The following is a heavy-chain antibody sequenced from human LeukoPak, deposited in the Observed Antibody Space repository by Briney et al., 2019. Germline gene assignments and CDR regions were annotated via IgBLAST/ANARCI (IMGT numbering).Heavy chain of an antibody. CDR2: ISAYNGNT. D-gene: IGHD1-26*01. J-gene: IGHJ6*03. Sequence: ASVKVSCKASGYTFTSYGISWVRQAPGQGLELMGWISAYNGNTNYAQKLHGRVTMTTDTSTSTACMELRSLRSDDTAVYYCARVSGTYYYYMDVWGKGTTVTVSS. V-gene: IGHV1-18*01. CDR1: GYTFTSYG. CDR3: ARVSGTYYYYMDV.